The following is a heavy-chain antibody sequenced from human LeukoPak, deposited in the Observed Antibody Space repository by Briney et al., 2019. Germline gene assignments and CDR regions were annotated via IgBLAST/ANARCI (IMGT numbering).Heavy chain of an antibody. CDR3: ARAPRDSSSSNYMRRFDY. Sequence: SETLSLTCSGSNYSISNSLYWGWLRQPPGKGLEWIGSIYRSGSTFYNPSLKSRVTISLDTSKNQFSLKLSSVTAADTAVYYCARAPRDSSSSNYMRRFDYWGQGTLVTVSS. CDR1: NYSISNSLY. J-gene: IGHJ4*02. V-gene: IGHV4-38-2*02. CDR2: IYRSGST. D-gene: IGHD3-22*01.